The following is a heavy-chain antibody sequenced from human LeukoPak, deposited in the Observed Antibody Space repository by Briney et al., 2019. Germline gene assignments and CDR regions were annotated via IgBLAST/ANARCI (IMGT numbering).Heavy chain of an antibody. CDR3: ARAKIYLTDYYYYGMDV. J-gene: IGHJ6*02. CDR1: GGSISSYY. D-gene: IGHD3-16*01. CDR2: IYYSGST. Sequence: PSETLSLTCTVSGGSISSYYWSWIRQPPGKGLEWIGYIYYSGSTNYNPSLKSRVTISVDTSKNQFSLKLSSVTAADTAVYYCARAKIYLTDYYYYGMDVWGQGTTVTVSS. V-gene: IGHV4-59*01.